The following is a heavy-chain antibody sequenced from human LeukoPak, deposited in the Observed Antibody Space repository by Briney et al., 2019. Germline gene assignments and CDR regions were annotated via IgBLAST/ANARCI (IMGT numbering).Heavy chain of an antibody. CDR3: ARLDCSSTSCYGGYNWFDP. J-gene: IGHJ5*02. V-gene: IGHV4-38-2*01. CDR2: IYHSGST. Sequence: PSETLSLTCAVSGYSISSDYYWGWIRQPPGKGLEWIGNIYHSGSTYYSPSLKSRVTISVDTPKNQFSLKLSSVTAADTAVYYCARLDCSSTSCYGGYNWFDPWGQGTLVTVSS. D-gene: IGHD2-2*01. CDR1: GYSISSDYY.